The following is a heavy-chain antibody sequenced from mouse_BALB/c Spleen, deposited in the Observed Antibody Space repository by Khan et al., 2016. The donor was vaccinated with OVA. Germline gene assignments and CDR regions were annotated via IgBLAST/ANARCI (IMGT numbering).Heavy chain of an antibody. CDR2: IYPGNGYT. CDR3: TTAYYRYYFDY. Sequence: EVQLQESGAELGRPGSSVKLSCKTSGSTFTSYGIKWVKQRPGQGLEWIGYIYPGNGYTEYNERFQGKAILTSDTSSNTAYMQLRSLTSEDSAIYVCTTAYYRYYFDYWGQGTTLTVAS. D-gene: IGHD2-14*01. V-gene: IGHV1S134*01. CDR1: GSTFTSYG. J-gene: IGHJ2*01.